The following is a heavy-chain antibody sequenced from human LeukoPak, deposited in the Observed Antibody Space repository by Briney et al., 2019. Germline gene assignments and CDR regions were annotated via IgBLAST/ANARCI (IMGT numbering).Heavy chain of an antibody. CDR1: GFTFSSYS. J-gene: IGHJ4*02. Sequence: GGSLRLSCAASGFTFSSYSMNWGRQAPGKGLEWVSSISSSSTYIYYADSVKGRFTISRDNAKNSLYLQMNSLRGEDTAVYYCARESFSGWYDDDWGKGTLVTVSS. D-gene: IGHD6-19*01. CDR3: ARESFSGWYDDD. CDR2: ISSSSTYI. V-gene: IGHV3-21*01.